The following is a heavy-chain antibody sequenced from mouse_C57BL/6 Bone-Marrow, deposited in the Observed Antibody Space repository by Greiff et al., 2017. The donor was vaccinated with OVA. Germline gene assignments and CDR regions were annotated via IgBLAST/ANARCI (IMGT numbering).Heavy chain of an antibody. V-gene: IGHV5-6*01. Sequence: EVQRVESGGDLVKPGGSLKLSCAASGFTFSSYGMSWVRPTPDKGLEWVANISRGSSYTYYPDSVKGRFTISRDTAKNTLYLQMSSLTAEDTAMYYCASGGSSDWFAYWGQGTLVTVSA. CDR1: GFTFSSYG. CDR2: ISRGSSYT. J-gene: IGHJ3*01. D-gene: IGHD1-1*01. CDR3: ASGGSSDWFAY.